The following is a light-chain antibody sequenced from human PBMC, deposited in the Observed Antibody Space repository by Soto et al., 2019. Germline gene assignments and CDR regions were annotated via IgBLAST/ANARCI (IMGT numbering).Light chain of an antibody. CDR3: QQRSNWPRT. V-gene: IGKV3-11*01. CDR2: DAS. CDR1: QSVSSY. J-gene: IGKJ2*01. Sequence: EIVLTQSPATLSLSPGERATLSCRASQSVSSYLAWYQQKPGQAPRLLIYDASNRATGIPAGFSGSGSGTDFTLTISSLEPEDFAFYYCQQRSNWPRTFGQGTKLEIK.